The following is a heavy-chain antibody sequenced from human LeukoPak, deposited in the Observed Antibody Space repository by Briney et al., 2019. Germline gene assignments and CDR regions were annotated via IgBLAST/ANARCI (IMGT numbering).Heavy chain of an antibody. CDR3: AKWGDYDVLTGYYVSDY. J-gene: IGHJ4*02. Sequence: GGSLRLSCAASGFTFSSYAMHWVRQAPGKGLEWVSAITGSGGNTYYADSVKGRFTISRDNSKNTVFLQMNSLRAEDTAVYYCAKWGDYDVLTGYYVSDYWGQGTLVTVSS. CDR1: GFTFSSYA. D-gene: IGHD3-9*01. CDR2: ITGSGGNT. V-gene: IGHV3-23*01.